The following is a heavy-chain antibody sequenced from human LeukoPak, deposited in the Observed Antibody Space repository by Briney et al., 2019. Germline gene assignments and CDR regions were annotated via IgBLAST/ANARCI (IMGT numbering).Heavy chain of an antibody. D-gene: IGHD2-2*01. V-gene: IGHV1-69*06. CDR3: ASGRTDIVVVPATLRNYYFDY. CDR2: IIPIFGTA. Sequence: SVKVSCKASGGTFSSYAISWVRQAPGQGLEWMGGIIPIFGTAKNAQKFQGRVTITADKSTSTAYMELSSLRSEDTAVYYCASGRTDIVVVPATLRNYYFDYWGQGTLVTVSS. J-gene: IGHJ4*02. CDR1: GGTFSSYA.